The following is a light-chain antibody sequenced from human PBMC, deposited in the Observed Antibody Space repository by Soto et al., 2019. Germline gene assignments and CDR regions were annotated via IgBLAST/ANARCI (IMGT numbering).Light chain of an antibody. CDR2: DAS. CDR3: QQYNFWPLT. V-gene: IGKV1-5*01. J-gene: IGKJ4*01. Sequence: DIQMTQSPSTLPASVVDRVTITCLASQSISNWLAWYQQKPGKAPKLLIYDASSLESGVPSRFSGSGSGTEFTLTISSLQSEDFAVYYCQQYNFWPLTFGGGTKVDIK. CDR1: QSISNW.